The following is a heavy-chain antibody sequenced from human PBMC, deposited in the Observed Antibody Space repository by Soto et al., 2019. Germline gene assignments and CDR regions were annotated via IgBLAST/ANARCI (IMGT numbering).Heavy chain of an antibody. CDR3: ARVVKAGDYGDYGRYYFDY. Sequence: SVKVSCKASGYTFTTYGITWVRQAPGQGLEWMGWISAYSGNTNYAQKLQGRLTVTTDTSTNTAYMDLRSLRSDDTAVYYCARVVKAGDYGDYGRYYFDYWGHGTLVTVSS. J-gene: IGHJ4*01. CDR1: GYTFTTYG. V-gene: IGHV1-18*04. D-gene: IGHD4-17*01. CDR2: ISAYSGNT.